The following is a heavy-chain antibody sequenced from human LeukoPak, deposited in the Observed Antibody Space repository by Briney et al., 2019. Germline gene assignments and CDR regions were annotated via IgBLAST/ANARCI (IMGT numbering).Heavy chain of an antibody. V-gene: IGHV1-2*02. J-gene: IGHJ4*02. CDR2: INPNSGGT. D-gene: IGHD6-13*01. CDR3: ARDRYSSSWYIR. Sequence: ASVKVSCKASGYTFTGYYMHWVRQAPGLGLEWMGWINPNSGGTNYAQKFQGRVTMTRDTSISTAYMELSRLRSDDTAVYYCARDRYSSSWYIRWGQGTLVTVSS. CDR1: GYTFTGYY.